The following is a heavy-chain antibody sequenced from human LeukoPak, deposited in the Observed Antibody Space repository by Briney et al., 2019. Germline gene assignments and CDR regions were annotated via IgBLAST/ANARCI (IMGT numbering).Heavy chain of an antibody. CDR2: ISSGAGTI. V-gene: IGHV3-48*03. CDR1: GFTFSNYE. CDR3: ARVEGFGFDP. J-gene: IGHJ5*02. Sequence: GGSLRLSCAASGFTFSNYEMNWVRQAPGKGLECISYISSGAGTIYYADSVKGRFTISRDNAKNSLYLQMNSLRAEDTAVYYCARVEGFGFDPWGQGTLVTVSS.